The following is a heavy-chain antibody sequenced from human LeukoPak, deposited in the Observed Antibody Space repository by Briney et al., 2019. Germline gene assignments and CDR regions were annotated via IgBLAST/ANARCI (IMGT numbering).Heavy chain of an antibody. J-gene: IGHJ4*02. Sequence: SETLSLTCTVSGGSISSYYWSWIRQPPGKGLEWIGYIYYSGSTNYNPSLKSRVTISVDTSKNQFSLKLSSVTAADTAVYYCAREEGDYVDYWGQGTLVTVSS. V-gene: IGHV4-59*01. CDR3: AREEGDYVDY. CDR2: IYYSGST. CDR1: GGSISSYY.